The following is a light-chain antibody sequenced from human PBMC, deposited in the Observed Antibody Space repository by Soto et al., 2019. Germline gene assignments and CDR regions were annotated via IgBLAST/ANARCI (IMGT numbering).Light chain of an antibody. Sequence: EIVLTQSPGTLSLSPGERATLSCRASQSVSSSYLAWYQQKPGQAPRLLIYGASSRATGIPDRFSGSGSGTDFTLTISRLEPEDFAMYYCQQRGSWPITFGQGTRLDIK. CDR1: QSVSSSY. J-gene: IGKJ5*01. CDR2: GAS. V-gene: IGKV3-20*01. CDR3: QQRGSWPIT.